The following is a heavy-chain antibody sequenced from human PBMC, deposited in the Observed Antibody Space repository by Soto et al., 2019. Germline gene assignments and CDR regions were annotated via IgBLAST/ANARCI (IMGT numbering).Heavy chain of an antibody. CDR1: GGTFGSNA. D-gene: IGHD1-7*01. V-gene: IGHV1-69*13. Sequence: ASVKVSCKASGGTFGSNAISWVRQAPGQGLEWMGGIIPMFDIVHFAQKFQGRVTITADEFTSTAYMELSSLRSEDTAVYYCARVGKLELQGGAFDIWGQGTMVTVSS. CDR3: ARVGKLELQGGAFDI. J-gene: IGHJ3*02. CDR2: IIPMFDIV.